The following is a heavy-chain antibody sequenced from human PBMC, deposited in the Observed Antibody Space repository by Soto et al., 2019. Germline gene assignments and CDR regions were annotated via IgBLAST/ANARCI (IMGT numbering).Heavy chain of an antibody. D-gene: IGHD2-2*01. CDR1: GGTFSSYA. J-gene: IGHJ6*02. Sequence: ASVKVSCKASGGTFSSYAISWVRQAPGQGLEWMGGIIPIFGTANYAQKFQGRVTITADESTSTAYMELSSLRSEDTAVYYCARRLVPAAMPSYYYGMDVWGQGTTVTVSS. CDR2: IIPIFGTA. CDR3: ARRLVPAAMPSYYYGMDV. V-gene: IGHV1-69*13.